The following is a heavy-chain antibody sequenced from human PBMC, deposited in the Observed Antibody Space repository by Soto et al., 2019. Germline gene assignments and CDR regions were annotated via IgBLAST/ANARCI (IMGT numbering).Heavy chain of an antibody. CDR1: GGSISSGGYY. J-gene: IGHJ4*02. V-gene: IGHV4-31*03. CDR3: ARVGGVVGYYYDSSGYY. D-gene: IGHD3-22*01. CDR2: IYYSGST. Sequence: SETLSLTCTVSGGSISSGGYYWSWIRQHPGKGLEWIGYIYYSGSTYYNPSLKSRVTISVDTSKNQFSLKLSSVTAADTAVYYCARVGGVVGYYYDSSGYYWGQGTLVTVSS.